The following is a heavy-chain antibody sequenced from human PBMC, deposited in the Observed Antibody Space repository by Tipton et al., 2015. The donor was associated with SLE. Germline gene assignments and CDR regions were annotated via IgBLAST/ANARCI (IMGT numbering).Heavy chain of an antibody. D-gene: IGHD5-12*01. J-gene: IGHJ4*02. CDR3: ARRHYSGPFDN. V-gene: IGHV4-59*12. CDR2: ISFTGKS. CDR1: GASIGRYY. Sequence: TLSLACSVSGASIGRYYWNWIRQPPGKGLEWIGYISFTGKSTYNPSLKSRVAISFDTSKNQFSLKLNSVTAADTAVYYCARRHYSGPFDNWGQGTLVTVST.